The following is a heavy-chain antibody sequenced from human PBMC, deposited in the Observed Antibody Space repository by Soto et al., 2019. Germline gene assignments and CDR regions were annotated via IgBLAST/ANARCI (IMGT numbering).Heavy chain of an antibody. V-gene: IGHV3-23*01. Sequence: EVQLLESGGGLVQAGGSLRLSCAATGFTVRTNGMSWVRQAPGKGLEGVASFSSGSSDTHYADSLKGRFAISRDNSKNTLYLQMNSLRVEDTALYYCAGHGGYSYLGQGTLVTVSS. CDR2: FSSGSSDT. CDR1: GFTVRTNG. CDR3: AGHGGYSY. D-gene: IGHD2-15*01. J-gene: IGHJ4*02.